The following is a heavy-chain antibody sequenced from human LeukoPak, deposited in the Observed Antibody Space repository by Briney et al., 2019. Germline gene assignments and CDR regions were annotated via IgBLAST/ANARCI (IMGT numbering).Heavy chain of an antibody. CDR2: ISSSSSTI. CDR1: GFTFSSYS. V-gene: IGHV3-48*01. J-gene: IGHJ4*02. Sequence: PGGSLRLSCAASGFTFSSYSMNWVRQAPGKGLEWVSYISSSSSTIYYADSVKGRFTISRDNAKNSLYLQMNSLRAEDTAVYYCARDGRYYYDSSGYYHFDYWGQGTLVTVSS. CDR3: ARDGRYYYDSSGYYHFDY. D-gene: IGHD3-22*01.